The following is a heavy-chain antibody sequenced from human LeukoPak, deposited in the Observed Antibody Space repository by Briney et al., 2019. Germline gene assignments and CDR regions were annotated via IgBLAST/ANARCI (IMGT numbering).Heavy chain of an antibody. Sequence: PSETLSLTCTVSGGSISSHYWSWIRQPAGKGLEWIGRIYTSGSTNYNPSLKSRVTMSVDTSKNQFSLKLSSVTAADTAVYYCARDDYDSSGYYGPPRYYYYGMDVWGQGTTVTVSS. D-gene: IGHD3-22*01. CDR3: ARDDYDSSGYYGPPRYYYYGMDV. J-gene: IGHJ6*02. CDR1: GGSISSHY. CDR2: IYTSGST. V-gene: IGHV4-4*07.